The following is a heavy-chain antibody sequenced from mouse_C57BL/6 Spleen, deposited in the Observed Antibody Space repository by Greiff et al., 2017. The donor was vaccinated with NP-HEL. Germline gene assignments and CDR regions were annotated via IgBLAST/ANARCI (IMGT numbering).Heavy chain of an antibody. CDR1: GYTFTDHT. Sequence: VQLQQSDAELVKPGASVKISCKVSGYTFTDHTIHWMKQRPEQGLEWIGYIYPRDGSPKYNDKFKGKATLTADKSSSTAYMQLNSLTSEDSAVYFCARDGYDAYWYFDVWGTGTTVTVSS. CDR2: IYPRDGSP. D-gene: IGHD2-2*01. V-gene: IGHV1-78*01. CDR3: ARDGYDAYWYFDV. J-gene: IGHJ1*03.